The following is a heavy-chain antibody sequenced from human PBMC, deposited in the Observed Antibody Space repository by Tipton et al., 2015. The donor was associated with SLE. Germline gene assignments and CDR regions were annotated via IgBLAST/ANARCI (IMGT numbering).Heavy chain of an antibody. Sequence: TLSLTCTVSGGSISSGGYYWSWIRQLPGKGLEWIGYIYYSGSTYYNPSLKSRVTISVDTSKNQFSLKLNSVTAADTAVYYCARDRGGCGDYDFWGQGTLVTVSS. J-gene: IGHJ4*02. CDR3: ARDRGGCGDYDF. CDR1: GGSISSGGYY. D-gene: IGHD2-21*01. CDR2: IYYSGST. V-gene: IGHV4-31*03.